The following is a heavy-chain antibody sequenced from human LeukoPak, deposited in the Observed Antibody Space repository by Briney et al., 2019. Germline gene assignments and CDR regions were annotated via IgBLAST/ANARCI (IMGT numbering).Heavy chain of an antibody. CDR1: GFTFSSYS. Sequence: GGSLRLSCAASGFTFSSYSMNWVRQAPGKGLEWVSAISGSGDSTYYADSVKGRFTISRDNSKNTLYLQMNSLRAEDTAVYYCAKVSSGWYYFDYWGQGTLVTVSS. CDR3: AKVSSGWYYFDY. CDR2: ISGSGDST. D-gene: IGHD6-19*01. V-gene: IGHV3-23*01. J-gene: IGHJ4*02.